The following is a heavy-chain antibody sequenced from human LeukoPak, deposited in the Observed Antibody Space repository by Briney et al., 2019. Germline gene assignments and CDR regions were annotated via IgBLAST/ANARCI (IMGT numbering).Heavy chain of an antibody. CDR3: ARDPGGVVVTALYGMDV. CDR1: GGSISSSIYY. CDR2: VYYTGST. D-gene: IGHD2-21*02. V-gene: IGHV4-39*07. Sequence: SETLSLTCIVSGGSISSSIYYWAWVRQPPGKGLEWIGAVYYTGSTYYNPSLKSRVTISVDTSKNQFSLKLSSVTAADTAVYYCARDPGGVVVTALYGMDVWGQGTTVTVSS. J-gene: IGHJ6*02.